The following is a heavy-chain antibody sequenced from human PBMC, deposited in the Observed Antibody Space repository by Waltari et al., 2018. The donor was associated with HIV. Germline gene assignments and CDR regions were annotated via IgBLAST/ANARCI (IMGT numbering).Heavy chain of an antibody. CDR1: QYLFSTFY. V-gene: IGHV1-46*01. J-gene: IGHJ3*01. CDR2: VNTGGGSA. D-gene: IGHD4-17*01. CDR3: LLVSSVTTGRPPPKENFDV. Sequence: QVLLAQSGMEVKKPGASVKSSCKASQYLFSTFYFHWVRQAPGHGLKWMGPVNTGGGSATYPHNVQDRVTLTTDTSTNTVFIEVSSLRSDATAICLCLLVSSVTTGRPPPKENFDVWGQGTVAAVSS.